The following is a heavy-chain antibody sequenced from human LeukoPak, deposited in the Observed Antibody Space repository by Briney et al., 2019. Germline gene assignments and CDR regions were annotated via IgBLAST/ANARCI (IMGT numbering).Heavy chain of an antibody. CDR3: AKGGGGRLIYYYFMDV. V-gene: IGHV3-9*03. J-gene: IGHJ6*03. CDR2: ITWNSANI. D-gene: IGHD3-16*01. CDR1: GFTVSSNY. Sequence: GGSLRLSCAASGFTVSSNYMSWVRQAPGKGLEWVSVITWNSANIEYADSVKGRFTISRDNAKNSLYLQMNSLRAEDMALYYCAKGGGGRLIYYYFMDVWGKGTTVTVSS.